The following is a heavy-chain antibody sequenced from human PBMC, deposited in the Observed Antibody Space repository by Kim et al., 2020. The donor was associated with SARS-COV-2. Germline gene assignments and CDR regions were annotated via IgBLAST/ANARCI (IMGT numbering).Heavy chain of an antibody. J-gene: IGHJ4*02. Sequence: GGSLRLSCTASGFTFGDYAMSWVRQAPGKGLEWVAFIRSKTSGRTTEYAASVKDRFTISTDDSKSIAYLQMNTLKTDDTAVYYCDPWTSQAMFHYWGQGTLVTVSS. CDR2: IRSKTSGRTT. D-gene: IGHD1-1*01. V-gene: IGHV3-49*04. CDR3: DPWTSQAMFHY. CDR1: GFTFGDYA.